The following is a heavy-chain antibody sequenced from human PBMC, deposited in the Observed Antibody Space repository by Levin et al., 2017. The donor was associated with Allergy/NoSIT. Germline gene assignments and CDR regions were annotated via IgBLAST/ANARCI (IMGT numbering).Heavy chain of an antibody. CDR3: APNGANGVWDNWFDP. V-gene: IGHV3-21*01. J-gene: IGHJ5*02. Sequence: SCAASGFTFSSYSMNWVRQAPGKGLEWVSSISSSSSYIYYADSVKGRFTISRDNAKNSLYLQMNSLRAEDTAVYYCAPNGANGVWDNWFDPWGQGTLVTVSS. D-gene: IGHD2-8*01. CDR2: ISSSSSYI. CDR1: GFTFSSYS.